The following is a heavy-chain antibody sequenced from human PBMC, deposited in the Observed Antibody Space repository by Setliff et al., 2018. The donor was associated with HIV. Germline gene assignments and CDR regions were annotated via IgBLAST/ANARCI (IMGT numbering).Heavy chain of an antibody. Sequence: PGGSLRLSCAASGFTFSTYWMSWVRQAPGKGLEWVANIGKDGGETFYVDSVRGRFTMSRDNAKTLVYLEMNSLTVEETAVYYCARDDTRGGDFEFWGQGTLVTVSS. D-gene: IGHD2-2*02. CDR2: IGKDGGET. J-gene: IGHJ4*02. CDR3: ARDDTRGGDFEF. CDR1: GFTFSTYW. V-gene: IGHV3-7*01.